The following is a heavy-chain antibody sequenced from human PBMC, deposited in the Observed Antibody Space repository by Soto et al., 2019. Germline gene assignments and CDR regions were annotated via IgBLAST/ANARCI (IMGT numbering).Heavy chain of an antibody. CDR2: ISGSGGST. CDR1: GFTFSSYA. CDR3: AKAAKTYCSSTGCSHYYYYGMDV. D-gene: IGHD2-2*01. V-gene: IGHV3-23*01. Sequence: EVQLLESGGGLVQPGGSLRLSCAASGFTFSSYAMSWVRQAPGKGLEWVSAISGSGGSTYYADSVKGRFTISRDNSKNTLYLEMNSLRAEDTAVYYCAKAAKTYCSSTGCSHYYYYGMDVWGQGTTVTVSS. J-gene: IGHJ6*02.